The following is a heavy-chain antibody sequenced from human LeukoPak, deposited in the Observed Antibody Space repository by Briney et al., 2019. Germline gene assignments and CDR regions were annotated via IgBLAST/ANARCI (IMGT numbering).Heavy chain of an antibody. Sequence: GGSLRLSCAASGFTFSSYAMSWVRQAPGKGLEWVAVISYDGSNKYYADSVKGRFTISRDNSKNTLYLQMNSLRAEDTAVYYCASGSFSNRPRTYYYYGMDVWGQGTTVTVSS. J-gene: IGHJ6*02. V-gene: IGHV3-30-3*01. CDR1: GFTFSSYA. CDR3: ASGSFSNRPRTYYYYGMDV. CDR2: ISYDGSNK. D-gene: IGHD1-14*01.